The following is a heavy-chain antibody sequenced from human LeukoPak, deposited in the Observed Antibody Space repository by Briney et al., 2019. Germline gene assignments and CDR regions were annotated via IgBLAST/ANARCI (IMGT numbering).Heavy chain of an antibody. Sequence: GGSLRLSCAASGFTFSSYAMSWVRQAPGKGLEWVSAISGSGGSTYYADSVKGRFTISRDSSKNTLYLQVNSLRAEDTAVYYCAKGSGYYPEGPDYWGQGTLVTVSS. J-gene: IGHJ4*02. V-gene: IGHV3-23*01. CDR3: AKGSGYYPEGPDY. CDR2: ISGSGGST. D-gene: IGHD3-22*01. CDR1: GFTFSSYA.